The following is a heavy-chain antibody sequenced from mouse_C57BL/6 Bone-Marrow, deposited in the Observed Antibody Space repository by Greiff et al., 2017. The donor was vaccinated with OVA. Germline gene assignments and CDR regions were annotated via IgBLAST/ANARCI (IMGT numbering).Heavy chain of an antibody. CDR1: GFNIKDDY. Sequence: EVQLQASGAALVRPGASVKLSCTASGFNIKDDYMHWVKQMPEQGLEWLGWIDPAHGDTEYASQFQGKATTTADTSSNPAYLQLSSLTSEDTAVYYCTAISGGWFAYWGQGTLVTVSA. J-gene: IGHJ3*01. V-gene: IGHV14-4*01. D-gene: IGHD6-2*01. CDR3: TAISGGWFAY. CDR2: IDPAHGDT.